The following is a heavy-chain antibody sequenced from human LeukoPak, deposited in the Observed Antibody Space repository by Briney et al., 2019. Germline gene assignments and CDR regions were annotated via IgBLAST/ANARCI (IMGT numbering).Heavy chain of an antibody. V-gene: IGHV4-34*01. Sequence: SETLSLTCAVYGGSFSGYYWSWIRQPPGKGLEWIGEINHSGSTNYNPSLKSRVTISVDTSKNQFSLKLSSVTAADTAVYYCARGRWLQFEGYYFDYWGQGTLVTVSS. D-gene: IGHD5-24*01. CDR2: INHSGST. CDR1: GGSFSGYY. J-gene: IGHJ4*02. CDR3: ARGRWLQFEGYYFDY.